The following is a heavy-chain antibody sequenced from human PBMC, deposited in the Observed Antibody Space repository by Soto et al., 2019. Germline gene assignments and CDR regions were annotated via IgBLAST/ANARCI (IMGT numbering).Heavy chain of an antibody. Sequence: QVQLVESGGGVVQPGRSLRLSCAASGFTFSSYGMHWVRQAPGKGLEWVAVISYDGSNKYYADYVKGRFTISRDNTKNTLFQKMNNMRAEDTAVYYGAKIDGVYIYDYIWGIYRYHYYMDVWGKGTTVTVSS. CDR1: GFTFSSYG. J-gene: IGHJ6*03. CDR3: AKIDGVYIYDYIWGIYRYHYYMDV. V-gene: IGHV3-30*18. CDR2: ISYDGSNK. D-gene: IGHD3-16*02.